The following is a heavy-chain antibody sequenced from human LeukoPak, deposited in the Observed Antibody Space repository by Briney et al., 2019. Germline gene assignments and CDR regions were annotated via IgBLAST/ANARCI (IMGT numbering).Heavy chain of an antibody. J-gene: IGHJ4*02. CDR3: TTYGRDGYRGYF. V-gene: IGHV3-48*04. Sequence: GGSLRLSCAASGFIFSSYSMSWVRQAPGKGLEWVSYINCPSDTIYYADSVKGRFSISRDNAKYSVYLQMSSLRAEDTSVYYCTTYGRDGYRGYFWGQGALVTVSS. CDR1: GFIFSSYS. CDR2: INCPSDTI. D-gene: IGHD5-24*01.